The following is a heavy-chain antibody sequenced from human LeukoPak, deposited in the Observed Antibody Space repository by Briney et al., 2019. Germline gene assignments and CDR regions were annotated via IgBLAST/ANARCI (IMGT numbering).Heavy chain of an antibody. J-gene: IGHJ5*02. CDR3: ARLVVRFLEWLPPGGFDP. CDR2: INHSGST. Sequence: PSETLSLTCAVYGGSFSGYYWSWIRQPPGKGLEWIGEINHSGSTNYNPSLKSRVTISVDTSKNQFSLKLSSVTAADTAVYYCARLVVRFLEWLPPGGFDPWGQGTLVTVSS. D-gene: IGHD3-3*01. V-gene: IGHV4-34*01. CDR1: GGSFSGYY.